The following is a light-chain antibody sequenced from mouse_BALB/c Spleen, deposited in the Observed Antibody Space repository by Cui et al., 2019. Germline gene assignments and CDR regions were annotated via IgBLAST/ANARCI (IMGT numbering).Light chain of an antibody. V-gene: IGKV4-58*01. J-gene: IGKJ4*01. CDR1: SSVSSSY. Sequence: EIVSTNSQAILAAPLGQTVTMTCSASSSVSSSYLHWYQQKSGASPKPLIHRTSNLASGVPARFSGSGSGTSYSLTISSVEAEDDATYYCQQWSGYPFTFGSGTKLEIK. CDR2: RTS. CDR3: QQWSGYPFT.